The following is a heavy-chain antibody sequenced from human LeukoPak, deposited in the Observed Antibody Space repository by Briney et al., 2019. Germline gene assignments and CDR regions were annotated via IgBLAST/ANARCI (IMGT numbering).Heavy chain of an antibody. J-gene: IGHJ5*02. CDR1: GGTFSSYA. Sequence: SVKVSCKASGGTFSSYAISWVRQAPGQGLEWMGRIIPIFGIANYAQKFQGRVTITADKSTSAAYMELSSLRSEDTAVYYCARDEYGINWFDPWGQGTLVTVSS. D-gene: IGHD4/OR15-4a*01. V-gene: IGHV1-69*04. CDR3: ARDEYGINWFDP. CDR2: IIPIFGIA.